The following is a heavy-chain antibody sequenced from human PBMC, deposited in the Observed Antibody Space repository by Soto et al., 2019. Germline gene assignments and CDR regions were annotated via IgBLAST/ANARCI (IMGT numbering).Heavy chain of an antibody. CDR3: ARAHDFWSGYTNWFDP. V-gene: IGHV4-4*07. Sequence: SETLSLTCTVSGGSISSYYWSWIRQPAGKGLEWIGRIYTSGSTNYNPSLKSRVTMSVDTSKNQFSLKLSSVTAADTAVYYCARAHDFWSGYTNWFDPWGQGTLVTVSS. J-gene: IGHJ5*02. D-gene: IGHD3-3*01. CDR2: IYTSGST. CDR1: GGSISSYY.